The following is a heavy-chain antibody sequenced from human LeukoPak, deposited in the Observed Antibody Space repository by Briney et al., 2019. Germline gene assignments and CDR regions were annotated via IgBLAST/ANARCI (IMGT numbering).Heavy chain of an antibody. D-gene: IGHD3-10*01. J-gene: IGHJ4*02. CDR2: ISSNGGST. CDR1: GFSFSSYA. V-gene: IGHV3-64D*06. CDR3: VKEVGYYFDY. Sequence: GGSLRLSCSASGFSFSSYAIHWVRRAPGKGLEYVSAISSNGGSTDYAESVKGRFTISRDNSKNTLYLQMSSLRAEDTAVYYCVKEVGYYFDYWGQGTLVTVSS.